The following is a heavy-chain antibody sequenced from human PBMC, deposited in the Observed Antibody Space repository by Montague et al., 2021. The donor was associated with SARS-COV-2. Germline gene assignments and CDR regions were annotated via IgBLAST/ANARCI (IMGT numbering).Heavy chain of an antibody. J-gene: IGHJ4*01. D-gene: IGHD3-10*01. CDR1: GGSFSGYY. Sequence: SETLFLTCAVYGGSFSGYYWSWIRQPPEKGLEWIGEINQSGRTNNNPSLKSRVIISIDTSKNQFSLKLSSVTAADTAVYYCARRGSSVRGVTVSADLDYWGQGILVIVSS. CDR3: ARRGSSVRGVTVSADLDY. V-gene: IGHV4-34*01. CDR2: INQSGRT.